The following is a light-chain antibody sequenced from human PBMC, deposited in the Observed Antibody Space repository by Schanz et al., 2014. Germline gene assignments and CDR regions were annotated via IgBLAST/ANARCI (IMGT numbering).Light chain of an antibody. Sequence: QSALTQPPSASGSPGQSVTISCTGTSSDVGGYDHVSWYQQHPGKAPKLMIYDVSNRPSGVPDRFSGSKSGNTASLTVSGLQAEDEATYYCSSFEGRHNWVFGGGTKLTVL. V-gene: IGLV2-8*01. CDR1: SSDVGGYDH. CDR2: DVS. CDR3: SSFEGRHNWV. J-gene: IGLJ3*02.